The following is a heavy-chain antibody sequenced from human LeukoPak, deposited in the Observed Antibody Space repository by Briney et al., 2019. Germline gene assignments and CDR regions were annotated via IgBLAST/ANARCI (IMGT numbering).Heavy chain of an antibody. D-gene: IGHD3-10*01. CDR3: AKGLGSVVRGAFDY. CDR1: GFTFSNYA. J-gene: IGHJ4*02. Sequence: GGSLRLSCAASGFTFSNYAMSWVRQAPGKGLEWVSTIGGSGTSTYYADSVKGRFTISRDNSKNTLYLQMNSLGAEDTAVYYCAKGLGSVVRGAFDYWGQGTLVTVSS. CDR2: IGGSGTST. V-gene: IGHV3-23*01.